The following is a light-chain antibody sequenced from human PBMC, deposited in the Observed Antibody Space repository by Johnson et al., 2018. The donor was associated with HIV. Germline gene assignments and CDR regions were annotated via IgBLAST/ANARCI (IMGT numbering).Light chain of an antibody. V-gene: IGLV1-51*01. CDR2: DNN. CDR1: SSNIGNNY. CDR3: GTWDSSLSAYV. J-gene: IGLJ1*01. Sequence: QSVLTQPPSVSAAPGHKVTISCSGSSSNIGNNYVSWYQQLPGTAPKLLIYDNNKRPSGIPDRFSGSKSGTSATLGITGLQTGAEADYYCGTWDSSLSAYVFGTGTKVTGL.